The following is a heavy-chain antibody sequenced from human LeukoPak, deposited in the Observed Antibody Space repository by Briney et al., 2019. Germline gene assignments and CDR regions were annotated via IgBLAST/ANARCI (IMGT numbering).Heavy chain of an antibody. D-gene: IGHD3-10*01. J-gene: IGHJ4*02. V-gene: IGHV3-69-1*01. CDR2: IGISSNK. Sequence: GGSLRLSCAASGFTFDDYAMHWVRQAPGKGLEWVSSIGISSNKYYADSVKGRFTISRDNSKNTLYLQMNSLRAEDTAVYYCARGVRFYYGSGSYDYWGQGTLVTVSS. CDR3: ARGVRFYYGSGSYDY. CDR1: GFTFDDYA.